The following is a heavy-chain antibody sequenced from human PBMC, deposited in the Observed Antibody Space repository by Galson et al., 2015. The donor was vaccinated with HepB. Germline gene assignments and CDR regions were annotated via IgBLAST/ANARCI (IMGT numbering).Heavy chain of an antibody. CDR2: IYYSGST. V-gene: IGHV4-31*03. J-gene: IGHJ5*02. D-gene: IGHD3-22*01. CDR3: ARSSYYDSSGYYRYLNWFDP. CDR1: GGSISSDGYY. Sequence: TLSLTCTVSGGSISSDGYYWSWIRQHPGKGLEWIGYIYYSGSTYYNPSLKSRVTISVDTSKNQFSLKLSSVTAADTAVYYCARSSYYDSSGYYRYLNWFDPWGQGTLVTVSS.